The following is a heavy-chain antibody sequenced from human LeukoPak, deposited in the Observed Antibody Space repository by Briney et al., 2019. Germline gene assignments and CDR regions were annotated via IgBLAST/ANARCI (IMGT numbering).Heavy chain of an antibody. CDR1: GFTFGDVV. Sequence: PGGSLRLSCVASGFTFGDVVMSWVRQAPGKGLEWVSAISYNGASTDYADSVKGRFAISRDNSKNTLYLQMNSLRAEDTAVYYCARRTRGTKDYWGQGTQVTVSS. D-gene: IGHD1-7*01. CDR3: ARRTRGTKDY. J-gene: IGHJ4*02. V-gene: IGHV3-23*01. CDR2: ISYNGAST.